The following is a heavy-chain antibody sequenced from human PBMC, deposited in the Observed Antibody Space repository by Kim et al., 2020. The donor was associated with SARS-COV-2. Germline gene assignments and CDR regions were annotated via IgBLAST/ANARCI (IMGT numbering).Heavy chain of an antibody. CDR3: ARAYCGGDCYSAPYYYGMDV. V-gene: IGHV3-7*04. D-gene: IGHD2-21*02. J-gene: IGHJ6*02. Sequence: RFTISRDNAKNSLYLQMNSLRAEDTAVYYCARAYCGGDCYSAPYYYGMDVWGQGTTVTVSS.